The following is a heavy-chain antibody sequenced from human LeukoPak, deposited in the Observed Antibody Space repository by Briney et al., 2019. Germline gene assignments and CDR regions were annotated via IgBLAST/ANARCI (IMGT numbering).Heavy chain of an antibody. CDR1: GXSFSGYY. CDR2: INYSGTT. J-gene: IGHJ4*02. D-gene: IGHD3-22*01. CDR3: ARGPPTDYYDSSGFYYVFDY. V-gene: IGHV4-34*01. Sequence: SETLSLTCAVYGXSFSGYYWSWIRQPPGKGLEWIGEINYSGTTNYNTSLKSRVTISVDTSKNQFSLKLSSVTAADTAVYFCARGPPTDYYDSSGFYYVFDYWGQGTLVTVSS.